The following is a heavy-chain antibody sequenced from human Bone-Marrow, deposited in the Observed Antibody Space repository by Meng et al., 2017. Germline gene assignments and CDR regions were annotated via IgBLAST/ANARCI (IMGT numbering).Heavy chain of an antibody. CDR2: INHSGST. V-gene: IGHV4-34*01. CDR3: ARNPNDGGYRDS. Sequence: SETLSLTCAVYGGSFSGYYWSWIRQPPGKGLEWIGEINHSGSTNYNPSLKSRISISLDTSKNQLSLELRSVTAADTAVYYCARNPNDGGYRDSWGQGTLVTVSS. CDR1: GGSFSGYY. J-gene: IGHJ4*02. D-gene: IGHD2-15*01.